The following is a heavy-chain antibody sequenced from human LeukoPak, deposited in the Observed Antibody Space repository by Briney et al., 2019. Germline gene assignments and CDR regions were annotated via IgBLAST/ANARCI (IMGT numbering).Heavy chain of an antibody. CDR1: GFTFSDYY. CDR2: INTGSTYT. J-gene: IGHJ2*01. Sequence: GGSLRLSCAASGFTFSDYYMTWIRQAPGKGLEWLSYINTGSTYTNYANSVKGRFTISRDNAKNSLYLQLNSLRAEDAAVYYCTREDNWYFDLWGRGTLVTVSS. V-gene: IGHV3-11*05. CDR3: TREDNWYFDL.